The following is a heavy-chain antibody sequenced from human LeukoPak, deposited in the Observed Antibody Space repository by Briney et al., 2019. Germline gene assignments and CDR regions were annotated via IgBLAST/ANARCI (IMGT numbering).Heavy chain of an antibody. Sequence: PGGSLRLSCAASGFTFSSYGMHWVRQAPGKGLEWVAVISYDGSNKYYADSVKGRFTISRDNSKNTLYLQMNSLRAEDTAVYYCARGSRFGVVGRDAFDIWGQGTVVTVSS. CDR1: GFTFSSYG. CDR2: ISYDGSNK. CDR3: ARGSRFGVVGRDAFDI. D-gene: IGHD3-3*01. J-gene: IGHJ3*02. V-gene: IGHV3-30*03.